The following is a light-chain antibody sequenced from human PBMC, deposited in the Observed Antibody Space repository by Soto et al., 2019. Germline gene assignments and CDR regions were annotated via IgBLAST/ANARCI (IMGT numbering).Light chain of an antibody. Sequence: QSVLTQPPSASGTPGQTVTISCSGSNSNIGRNSVYWYQQFPGVAPKLLIYSNNLRPSGVPDRISASKSGTSASLAISGLRSEDEADYFCAAGDDRVWVFGGGTKLTVL. CDR2: SNN. CDR1: NSNIGRNS. J-gene: IGLJ3*02. CDR3: AAGDDRVWV. V-gene: IGLV1-47*01.